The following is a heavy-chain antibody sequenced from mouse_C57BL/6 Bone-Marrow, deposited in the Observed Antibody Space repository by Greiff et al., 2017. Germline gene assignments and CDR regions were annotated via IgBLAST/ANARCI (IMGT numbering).Heavy chain of an antibody. D-gene: IGHD4-1*01. CDR1: GYAFTNYL. V-gene: IGHV1-54*01. Sequence: VKLQESGAELVRPGTSVKVSCKASGYAFTNYLIEWVKQRPGQGLEWIGVINPGSGGTNYNEKFKGKATLTADKSSSTAYMQISSLTSEDSAVYFCARSKNWDSWFAYWGQGTLVTVSA. CDR3: ARSKNWDSWFAY. CDR2: INPGSGGT. J-gene: IGHJ3*01.